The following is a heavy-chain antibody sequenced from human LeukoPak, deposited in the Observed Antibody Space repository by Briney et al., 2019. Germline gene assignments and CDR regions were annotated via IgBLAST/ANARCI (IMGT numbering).Heavy chain of an antibody. CDR3: ATSYGSGSYYDHYYYGMDV. J-gene: IGHJ6*02. V-gene: IGHV3-21*01. Sequence: PGGSLRLSCAASTFTFSDYSMNWVRQVPGKGLEWVSSISSSSTNIFYADSVRGRFTISRDNAKKSLYLQMNSLRAEDTAVYYCATSYGSGSYYDHYYYGMDVWGQGTTVIVSS. CDR2: ISSSSTNI. CDR1: TFTFSDYS. D-gene: IGHD3-10*01.